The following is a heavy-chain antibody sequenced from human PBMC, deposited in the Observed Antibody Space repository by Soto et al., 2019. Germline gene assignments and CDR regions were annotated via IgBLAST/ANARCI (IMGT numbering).Heavy chain of an antibody. D-gene: IGHD3-10*01. J-gene: IGHJ6*02. CDR2: MNPNSGNT. CDR1: VYTFTSYD. V-gene: IGHV1-8*01. Sequence: ASVKVSCKASVYTFTSYDINWVRQATGQGLEWMGWMNPNSGNTGYAQKFQGRVTMTRNTSISTAYMELSSLRSEDTAVYYCARGYYYGSGSYVNYYYYGTDVWGQGTTVTVSS. CDR3: ARGYYYGSGSYVNYYYYGTDV.